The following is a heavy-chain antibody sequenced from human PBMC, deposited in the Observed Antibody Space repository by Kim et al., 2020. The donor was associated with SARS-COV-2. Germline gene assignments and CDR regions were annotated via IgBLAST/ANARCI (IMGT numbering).Heavy chain of an antibody. D-gene: IGHD5-12*01. CDR3: AREEVEMATTSFDY. J-gene: IGHJ4*02. V-gene: IGHV3-30*01. Sequence: ADSVKGRFTISRDNSKNTLYLQMNSLGAEDTAVYYCAREEVEMATTSFDYWGQGTLVTVSS.